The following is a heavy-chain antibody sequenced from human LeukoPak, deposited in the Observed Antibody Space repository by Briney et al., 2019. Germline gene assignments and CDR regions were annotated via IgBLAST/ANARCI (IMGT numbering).Heavy chain of an antibody. J-gene: IGHJ4*02. CDR2: IYPGDSDT. CDR1: GYSFTSYW. CDR3: ARHLGVVPAANAAGY. D-gene: IGHD2-2*01. V-gene: IGHV5-51*01. Sequence: GESLKISCKGSGYSFTSYWIGWVRQMPGKGLEWMGIIYPGDSDTRYSPSFQGQVTISADKSISTAYLQWSSLKASDTAMYYCARHLGVVPAANAAGYWGQGTLVTVSS.